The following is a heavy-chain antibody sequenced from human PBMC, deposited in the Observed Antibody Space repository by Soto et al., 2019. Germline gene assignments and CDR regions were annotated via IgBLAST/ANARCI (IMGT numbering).Heavy chain of an antibody. V-gene: IGHV4-59*01. CDR3: ARDMVRRVIGGMDV. J-gene: IGHJ6*02. Sequence: QVQLQESGPGLVKPSETLSLTCTVSGGSISNYYWNWIRQPPGKGLEWIGYIYYTGSTNYNPSLKSRVTIPVDTSKNQFHLKLSSVTAADTAVYYCARDMVRRVIGGMDVWGQGTTVTVSS. CDR2: IYYTGST. D-gene: IGHD3-10*01. CDR1: GGSISNYY.